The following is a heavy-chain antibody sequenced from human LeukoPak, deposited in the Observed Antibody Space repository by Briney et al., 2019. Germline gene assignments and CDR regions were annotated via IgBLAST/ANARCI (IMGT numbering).Heavy chain of an antibody. CDR3: ASLVNNWNDDNWFDP. Sequence: KSSETLSLTCTVSGGSISSYYWSWIRQPPGKGLEWIGYIYYSGSTNYNPSLKSRVTISVGTSKNQFSLKLSSVTAADTAVYYCASLVNNWNDDNWFDPWGQGTLVTVSS. D-gene: IGHD1-1*01. CDR2: IYYSGST. J-gene: IGHJ5*02. CDR1: GGSISSYY. V-gene: IGHV4-59*01.